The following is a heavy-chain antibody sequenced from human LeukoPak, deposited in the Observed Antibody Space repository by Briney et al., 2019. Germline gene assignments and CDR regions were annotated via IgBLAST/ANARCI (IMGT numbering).Heavy chain of an antibody. D-gene: IGHD3-10*01. CDR3: AANYYGSGGDNWYFDL. CDR1: GFTFTSSA. V-gene: IGHV1-58*02. Sequence: GASVKVSCKASGFTFTSSAMQWVQQARGQRLEWIGWIVVGSGNTNYAQKFQERVTITRDMSTSTAYMELSSLRSEDTAVYYCAANYYGSGGDNWYFDLWGRGTLVTVSS. J-gene: IGHJ2*01. CDR2: IVVGSGNT.